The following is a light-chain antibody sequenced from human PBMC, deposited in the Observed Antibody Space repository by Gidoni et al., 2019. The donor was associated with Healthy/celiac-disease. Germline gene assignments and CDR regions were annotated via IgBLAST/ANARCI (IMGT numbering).Light chain of an antibody. CDR3: QQYGSSWIT. CDR1: QSVSSSY. J-gene: IGKJ5*01. Sequence: EIVLTQSPGTLSLSPGERATLSCRASQSVSSSYLAWYQQKPGQAPRLLIYGESSRATGIPDRFSGSGSGTDFTLTISRLEPEDFAVYYCQQYGSSWITFGQGTRLEIK. V-gene: IGKV3-20*01. CDR2: GES.